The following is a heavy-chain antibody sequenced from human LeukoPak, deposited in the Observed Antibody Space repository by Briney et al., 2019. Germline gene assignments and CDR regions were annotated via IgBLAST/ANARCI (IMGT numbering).Heavy chain of an antibody. J-gene: IGHJ4*02. V-gene: IGHV4-4*07. CDR1: GGSISTFY. CDR2: IYTSGSA. Sequence: SETLSLTCTVSGGSISTFYWSWIRQPTGKGLEWIGRIYTSGSADYNPSLKSRVTMSVDTSKNQFSLKLSSVTAADTAVYYCARGPPPDFDCWGQGTLVTVSS. CDR3: ARGPPPDFDC.